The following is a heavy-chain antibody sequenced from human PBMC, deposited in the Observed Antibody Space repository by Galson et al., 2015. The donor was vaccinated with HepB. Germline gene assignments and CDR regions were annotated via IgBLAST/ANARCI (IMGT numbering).Heavy chain of an antibody. CDR1: GFSFGDYA. CDR2: IRSKNYRGTT. J-gene: IGHJ6*02. CDR3: TRRIFGDSGMDI. Sequence: SLRLSCAASGFSFGDYAMSWVRQAPGKGLEWIGFIRSKNYRGTTDYAASVKGRFTISRDDSKYIAYLQMDNLKTDDTAVYYCTRRIFGDSGMDIWGQGTTVTVSS. D-gene: IGHD3-3*01. V-gene: IGHV3-49*04.